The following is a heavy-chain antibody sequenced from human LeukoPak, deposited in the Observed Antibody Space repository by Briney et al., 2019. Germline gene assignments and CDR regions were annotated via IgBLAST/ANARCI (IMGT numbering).Heavy chain of an antibody. V-gene: IGHV4-34*01. D-gene: IGHD3-10*01. Sequence: SETLSLTCAVYGGSFSGYYWSWIRQPPGKGPEWIGEINHSGSTNYNPSLKSRVTISVDTSKNQFSLKLSSVTAADTAVYYCARGLYGSESYWGQGTLVTVSS. CDR3: ARGLYGSESY. CDR1: GGSFSGYY. J-gene: IGHJ4*02. CDR2: INHSGST.